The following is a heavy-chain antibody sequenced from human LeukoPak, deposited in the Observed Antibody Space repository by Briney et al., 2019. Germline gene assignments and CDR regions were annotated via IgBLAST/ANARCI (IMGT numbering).Heavy chain of an antibody. Sequence: PGRSLRLSCAASGFTFSSYWMHWVRQAPGKGLVWVSRINSDGSSTSYADSVKGRFTISRDNARNTLYLQMNSLRAEDTAVYYCARETTMIVVDHYYYYGMDVWGQGTTVTVSS. CDR3: ARETTMIVVDHYYYYGMDV. V-gene: IGHV3-74*01. J-gene: IGHJ6*02. CDR2: INSDGSST. CDR1: GFTFSSYW. D-gene: IGHD3-22*01.